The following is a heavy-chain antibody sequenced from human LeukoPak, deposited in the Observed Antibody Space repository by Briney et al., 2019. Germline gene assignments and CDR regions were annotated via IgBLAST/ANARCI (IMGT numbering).Heavy chain of an antibody. D-gene: IGHD6-13*01. V-gene: IGHV3-64*01. Sequence: QSGGSLRLSCAASGFTFSSYAMHWVRQAPGKGVEYVSAISSNGGSTYYANSVKGRFTISRDNSKNTLYLQMGSLRAEDMAVYYCARAGIAAAGPNDYWGQGTLVTVSS. CDR3: ARAGIAAAGPNDY. CDR1: GFTFSSYA. CDR2: ISSNGGST. J-gene: IGHJ4*02.